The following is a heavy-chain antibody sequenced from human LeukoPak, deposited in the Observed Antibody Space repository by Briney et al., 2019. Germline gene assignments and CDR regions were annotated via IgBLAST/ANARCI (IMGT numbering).Heavy chain of an antibody. J-gene: IGHJ4*02. CDR1: GGSISSYY. CDR2: IYYSGST. Sequence: SETLSLTCTVSGGSISSYYWSWIWQPPGKGLEWIGYIYYSGSTNYNPSLKSRVTISVDTSKNQFSLKLSSVTAADTAVYYCARFGAAAVDYWGQGTLVTVSS. V-gene: IGHV4-59*01. CDR3: ARFGAAAVDY. D-gene: IGHD6-13*01.